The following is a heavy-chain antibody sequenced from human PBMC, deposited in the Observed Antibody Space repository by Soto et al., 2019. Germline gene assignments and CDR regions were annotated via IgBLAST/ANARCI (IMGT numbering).Heavy chain of an antibody. CDR2: IYYSGST. Sequence: PSETRSLTCTVSGGSISSGDYYWSWIRQPPGKGLEWIGYIYYSGSTYYNPSLKSRVTISVDTSKNQFSLKLSSVTAADTAVYYCARLNGYCVSTGCHGYYGMDVWGQGTTVT. J-gene: IGHJ6*02. V-gene: IGHV4-30-4*01. CDR1: GGSISSGDYY. CDR3: ARLNGYCVSTGCHGYYGMDV. D-gene: IGHD2-2*03.